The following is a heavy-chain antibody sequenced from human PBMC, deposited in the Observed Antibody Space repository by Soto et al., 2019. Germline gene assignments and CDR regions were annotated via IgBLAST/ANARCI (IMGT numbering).Heavy chain of an antibody. CDR2: ISAYNGNT. CDR1: GYTFTSYV. D-gene: IGHD6-13*01. Sequence: GASVKVSCKASGYTFTSYVISWVRQAPGQGLEWMGWISAYNGNTNYAQKLQGRVTMTTDTSTSTAYMELRSLRSDDTAVYYCARGGVLAAALTSFDPWGQGTLVTVSS. J-gene: IGHJ5*02. V-gene: IGHV1-18*01. CDR3: ARGGVLAAALTSFDP.